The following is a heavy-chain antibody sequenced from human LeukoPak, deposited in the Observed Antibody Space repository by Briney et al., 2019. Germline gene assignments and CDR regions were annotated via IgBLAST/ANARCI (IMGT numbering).Heavy chain of an antibody. V-gene: IGHV6-1*01. CDR2: TYYRSTWYN. J-gene: IGHJ5*02. Sequence: SQTLSLTCAISGDSDSSNSVTWNWIRQSPSRGLEWLGRTYYRSTWYNDYAVSVRGRITVNPDTSKNQFSLHLNSVTPGDTAVYYCARRLTQYDCFDPWGQGILVTVSS. CDR1: GDSDSSNSVT. CDR3: ARRLTQYDCFDP. D-gene: IGHD2-2*01.